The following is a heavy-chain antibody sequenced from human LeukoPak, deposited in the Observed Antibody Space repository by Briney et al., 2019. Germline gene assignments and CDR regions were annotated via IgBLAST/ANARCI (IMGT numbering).Heavy chain of an antibody. D-gene: IGHD2-21*01. Sequence: SETLSLTCTVSVGSISSYYWSWIRQPPGKGLEWIGYIYTGGSTNYNPSLKSRVTISVDTSKNQFSLKLSSVTAADTAVYYRARHPLVGRASDIWGQGTMVTVSS. CDR1: VGSISSYY. J-gene: IGHJ3*02. V-gene: IGHV4-4*09. CDR2: IYTGGST. CDR3: ARHPLVGRASDI.